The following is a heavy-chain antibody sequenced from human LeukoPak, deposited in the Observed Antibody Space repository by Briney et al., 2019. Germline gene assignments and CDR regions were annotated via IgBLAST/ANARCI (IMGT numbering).Heavy chain of an antibody. CDR3: ARGDYYGSGSTRIDY. J-gene: IGHJ4*02. CDR1: GGSISSTNYY. Sequence: PSETLSLTCTVSGGSISSTNYYWGWIRQPPGKGLEWIGSIYSRGNTYYNPSLKSRVIILIDTAKNHFSLNLSSVTAADTAVYYCARGDYYGSGSTRIDYWGQGTLVTVSS. CDR2: IYSRGNT. V-gene: IGHV4-39*07. D-gene: IGHD3-10*01.